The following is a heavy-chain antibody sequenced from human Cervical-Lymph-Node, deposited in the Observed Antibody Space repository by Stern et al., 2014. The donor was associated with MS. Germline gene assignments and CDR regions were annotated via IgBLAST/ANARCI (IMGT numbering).Heavy chain of an antibody. V-gene: IGHV3-21*01. D-gene: IGHD3-10*01. CDR1: GFNFSSYT. CDR3: ASEELFRFDY. CDR2: IGSSGNYI. J-gene: IGHJ4*02. Sequence: VQLVESGGGLVKPGGSLRLSCAASGFNFSSYTTNWVRQAPGKGLEWVSSIGSSGNYIYYADSVKGRFTISRDSAGESLYLQMNSLRAEDTAVYYCASEELFRFDYWGQGTLVTVSS.